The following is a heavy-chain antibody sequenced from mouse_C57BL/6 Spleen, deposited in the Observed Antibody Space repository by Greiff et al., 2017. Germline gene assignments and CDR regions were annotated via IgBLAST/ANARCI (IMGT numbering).Heavy chain of an antibody. CDR1: GYSITSGYY. D-gene: IGHD1-1*01. J-gene: IGHJ4*01. V-gene: IGHV3-6*01. Sequence: VQLKESGPGLVKPSQSLSLTCSVTGYSITSGYYWNWIRQFPGNKLEWMGYISYDGSNNYNPSLKNRISITRDTSKNQFFLKLNSVTTEDTATYYCARGSYYYGSSGYAMDYWGQGTSVTVSS. CDR2: ISYDGSN. CDR3: ARGSYYYGSSGYAMDY.